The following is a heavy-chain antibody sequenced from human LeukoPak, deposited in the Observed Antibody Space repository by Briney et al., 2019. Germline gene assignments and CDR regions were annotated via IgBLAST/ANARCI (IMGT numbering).Heavy chain of an antibody. Sequence: GGSLRLSCGVSGFTFSSSSMNWVRQAPGKGLDWVSYISSSSSTIYYADSVKGRFTISRDNAKNSLYLKMNSLRDEDTAVYYCARYFDSWGQGTLVTVSS. CDR3: ARYFDS. CDR1: GFTFSSSS. V-gene: IGHV3-48*02. CDR2: ISSSSSTI. J-gene: IGHJ4*02.